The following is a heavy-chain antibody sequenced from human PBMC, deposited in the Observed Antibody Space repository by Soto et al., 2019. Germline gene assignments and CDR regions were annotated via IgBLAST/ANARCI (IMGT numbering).Heavy chain of an antibody. CDR1: GFTFGNAW. CDR2: ITSNTDGGTA. V-gene: IGHV3-15*01. J-gene: IGHJ4*02. D-gene: IGHD5-18*01. CDR3: TTDRGHMYDFDY. Sequence: EVQLVESGGGLVKPGGSLRLSCAASGFTFGNAWMNWVRQTPGNGLEWVGRITSNTDGGTADYAAPVKGRFTISRDDSKNALYLQMHSLNTEDTAVYYCTTDRGHMYDFDYWGQGTLVPVSS.